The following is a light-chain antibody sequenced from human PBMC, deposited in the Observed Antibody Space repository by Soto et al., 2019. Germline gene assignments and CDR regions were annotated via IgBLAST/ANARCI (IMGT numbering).Light chain of an antibody. CDR3: CSYAGSYSYV. CDR1: SRVVGGYNY. V-gene: IGLV2-11*01. Sequence: SALTQPRSMSGSLGQSVILSCPGTSRVVGGYNYVSWYQHHPGKVPKLIIHDVYKRPSGVPDRFSGSKSGNTASLTISGLLAEDEADYYCCSYAGSYSYVFGTGTKVTVL. CDR2: DVY. J-gene: IGLJ1*01.